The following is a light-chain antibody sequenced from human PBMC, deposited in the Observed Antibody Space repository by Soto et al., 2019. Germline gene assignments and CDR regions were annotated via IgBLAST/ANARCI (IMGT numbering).Light chain of an antibody. CDR3: GSYTSSSTLV. Sequence: QSVLTQPASVSGSPGQSITISCTGTSSDVGGNYNYVSWYQQHPGKAPKLMIYEVSNRPSGVSSRFSGSKSGNTASLTISGLQAEDEADYYCGSYTSSSTLVFGGGTKVTVL. J-gene: IGLJ2*01. V-gene: IGLV2-14*01. CDR2: EVS. CDR1: SSDVGGNYNY.